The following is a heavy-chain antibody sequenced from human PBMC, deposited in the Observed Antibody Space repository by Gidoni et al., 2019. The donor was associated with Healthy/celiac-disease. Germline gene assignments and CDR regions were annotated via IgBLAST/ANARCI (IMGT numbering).Heavy chain of an antibody. D-gene: IGHD2-2*01. V-gene: IGHV3-21*01. CDR3: ARVGDIVVVPAAMNYYYMDV. J-gene: IGHJ6*03. CDR2: ISSSSSYI. Sequence: EVQLVESGGGLVKPGGSLRLSCAASGFTFSSYSMNWVRQAPGKGLEGVSSISSSSSYIYYADSVKGRFTISRDNDKNSLYLQMNSLRAEDTAVYYCARVGDIVVVPAAMNYYYMDVWGKGTTVTVSS. CDR1: GFTFSSYS.